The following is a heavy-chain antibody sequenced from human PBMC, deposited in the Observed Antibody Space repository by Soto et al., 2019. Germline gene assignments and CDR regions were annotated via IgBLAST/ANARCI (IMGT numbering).Heavy chain of an antibody. J-gene: IGHJ4*02. D-gene: IGHD3-22*01. Sequence: EVQLVESGGGLVQPGGSLRLSCAGSGFTFSDHYIDWVRQAPGKGLEWVGRTTNRAKRYTAEYAASVKGRFTISRDDSHMYMQMDSLKTEDTAVYYCAKEGDSSGPDFDYWGQVTLVTVSS. CDR2: TTNRAKRYTA. CDR3: AKEGDSSGPDFDY. V-gene: IGHV3-72*01. CDR1: GFTFSDHY.